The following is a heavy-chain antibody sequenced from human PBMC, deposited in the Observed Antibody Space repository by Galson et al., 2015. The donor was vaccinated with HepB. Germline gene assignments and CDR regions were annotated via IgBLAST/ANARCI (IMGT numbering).Heavy chain of an antibody. J-gene: IGHJ5*02. CDR3: ARRTLRGGFDP. CDR1: GDSVSSNTAS. Sequence: CAISGDSVSSNTASWNWVRQSPSGGLEWLGRTFYRSTWSWEYAESVKRRIIINPDTSKNQFSLQLNSVTPEDTAVYYCARRTLRGGFDPWGQGTLVTVSS. D-gene: IGHD3/OR15-3a*01. V-gene: IGHV6-1*01. CDR2: TFYRSTWSW.